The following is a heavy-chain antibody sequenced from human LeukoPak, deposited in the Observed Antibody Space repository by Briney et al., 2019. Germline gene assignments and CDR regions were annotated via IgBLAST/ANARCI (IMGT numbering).Heavy chain of an antibody. D-gene: IGHD2-2*01. J-gene: IGHJ6*03. V-gene: IGHV1-18*01. CDR3: ARDRRDIVVVPAAPYYYYYYMDV. Sequence: ASVKVSCKASGYTFTSYGISWVRQAPGQGLEWMGWIGAYNGNTNYAQKLQGRVTMTTDTSTSTAYMELRSLRSDDTAVYYCARDRRDIVVVPAAPYYYYYYMDVWGKGTTVTISS. CDR2: IGAYNGNT. CDR1: GYTFTSYG.